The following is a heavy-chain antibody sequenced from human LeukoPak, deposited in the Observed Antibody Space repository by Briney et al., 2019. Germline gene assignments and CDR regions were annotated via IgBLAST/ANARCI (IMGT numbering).Heavy chain of an antibody. CDR2: IYYSGNT. J-gene: IGHJ4*02. CDR3: ARVGEGCFDH. Sequence: SETLSLTCTVSGGFISSSSYYWSWIRQPPGKGLEWIGYIYYSGNTNYNPSLKTRVTISIDTSKNQFSLRLRSVTAADTAVYYCARVGEGCFDHWGQGTLATVSS. V-gene: IGHV4-61*01. CDR1: GGFISSSSYY.